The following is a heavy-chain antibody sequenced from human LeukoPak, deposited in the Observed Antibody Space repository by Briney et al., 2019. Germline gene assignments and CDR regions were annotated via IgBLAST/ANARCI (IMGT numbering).Heavy chain of an antibody. J-gene: IGHJ6*02. CDR1: GGSISSGGYY. D-gene: IGHD3-10*01. V-gene: IGHV4-31*03. Sequence: PSETLSLTCTVSGGSISSGGYYWSWIRQHPGKGLEWFGNIYYSGSTYYNPSLKSRVTISVDTSKNQFSLKLSSVTAADTAVYYCASGIYGSGSYYYYYYGMDVWGQGTTVSVSS. CDR3: ASGIYGSGSYYYYYYGMDV. CDR2: IYYSGST.